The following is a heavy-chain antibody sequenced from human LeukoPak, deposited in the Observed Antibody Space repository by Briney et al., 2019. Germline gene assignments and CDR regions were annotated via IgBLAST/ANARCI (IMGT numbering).Heavy chain of an antibody. CDR3: ARGRRVPAARKYYYYYYMDV. J-gene: IGHJ6*03. CDR1: GYTFTGYY. Sequence: ASVKVSCKASGYTFTGYYMHWVRQAPGQGLEWMGWINPKSGDTKYAQKFQGRVTMTRDTSISTAYMELSRLRSDDTAVYYCARGRRVPAARKYYYYYYMDVWGKGTTVTISS. V-gene: IGHV1-2*02. CDR2: INPKSGDT. D-gene: IGHD2-2*01.